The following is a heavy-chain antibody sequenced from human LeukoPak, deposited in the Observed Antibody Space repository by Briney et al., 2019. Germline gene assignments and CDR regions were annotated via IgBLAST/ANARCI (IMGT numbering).Heavy chain of an antibody. D-gene: IGHD1-1*01. Sequence: SETLSLTCTVSGGSISSSSYYWGWIRQPPGKGLEWIGSIYYSGSTYYNPSLKSRVTISVDTSKNQFSLKLSSVTAADTAVYYCARHTDDHATAYYYMDVWGKGTTVTVSS. CDR1: GGSISSSSYY. CDR2: IYYSGST. J-gene: IGHJ6*03. CDR3: ARHTDDHATAYYYMDV. V-gene: IGHV4-39*01.